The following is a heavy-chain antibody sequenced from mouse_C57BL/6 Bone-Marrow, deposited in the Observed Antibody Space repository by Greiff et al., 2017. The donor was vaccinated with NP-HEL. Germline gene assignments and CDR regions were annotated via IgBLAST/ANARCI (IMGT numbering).Heavy chain of an antibody. J-gene: IGHJ3*01. CDR2: IWWDDDK. D-gene: IGHD2-4*01. CDR3: ARIYYDYDRFAY. Sequence: QVTLKESGPGILQPSQTLSLTCSFSGFSLSTSGMGVGWIRHPSGKGLEWLAHIWWDDDKYYNPVLKSGLTSTKDTSKNQLFLMIANVDTADTATYYCARIYYDYDRFAYWGQGTLVTVSA. V-gene: IGHV8-8*01. CDR1: GFSLSTSGMG.